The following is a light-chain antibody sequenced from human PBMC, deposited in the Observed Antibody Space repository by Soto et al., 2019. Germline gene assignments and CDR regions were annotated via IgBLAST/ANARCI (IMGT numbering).Light chain of an antibody. J-gene: IGLJ1*01. CDR2: EIT. Sequence: QSVLTQPPSASGSPGQSVTISCTGTSSDVGGYNYVSWYQQHPGKAPKLMIYEITKRPSGVPDRSSGSKSGNTASLTVSGLQAEDEADYYCSSYANSNNLPYVFGTGTKVTVL. V-gene: IGLV2-8*01. CDR1: SSDVGGYNY. CDR3: SSYANSNNLPYV.